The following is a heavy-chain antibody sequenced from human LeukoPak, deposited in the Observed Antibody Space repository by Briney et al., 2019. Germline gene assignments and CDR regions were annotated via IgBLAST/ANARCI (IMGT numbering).Heavy chain of an antibody. Sequence: SETLSLTCTVSGGSLSSYYWSWIRQPPGKGLEWIGYIYYSGSTNYNPSLKSRVTISVDTSKNQFSLKLSSVTAADTAVYYCASRAVAGPVDYWGQGTLVTVSS. CDR1: GGSLSSYY. CDR3: ASRAVAGPVDY. J-gene: IGHJ4*02. CDR2: IYYSGST. D-gene: IGHD6-19*01. V-gene: IGHV4-59*01.